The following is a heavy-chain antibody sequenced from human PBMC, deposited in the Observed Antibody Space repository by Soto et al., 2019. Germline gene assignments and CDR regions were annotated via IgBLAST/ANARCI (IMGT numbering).Heavy chain of an antibody. CDR3: AGDFWAGLAH. Sequence: SGGSLRLSCAASGFTVRDNFLTWIRQAPGKGLEWVSLIYSSGSTYYADSVKGRFTISTDNSRSTLYLQMNSLGADDTAVYYCAGDFWAGLAHWGHGTLVTVSS. CDR1: GFTVRDNF. CDR2: IYSSGST. V-gene: IGHV3-53*01. J-gene: IGHJ4*01. D-gene: IGHD3-3*01.